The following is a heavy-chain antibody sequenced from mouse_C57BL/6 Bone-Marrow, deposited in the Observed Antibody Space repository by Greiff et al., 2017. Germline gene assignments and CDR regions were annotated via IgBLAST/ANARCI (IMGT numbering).Heavy chain of an antibody. Sequence: EVQLVESGGDLVKPGGSLKLSCAASGFTFSSYGMSWVRQTPDKRLEWVATISSGGSYTYYPDGVKGRFTISRDNAKNTLYLQMSSLKSEDTAMYYCARGVLGYYFDYWGQGTTLTVSS. D-gene: IGHD4-1*01. V-gene: IGHV5-6*01. J-gene: IGHJ2*01. CDR3: ARGVLGYYFDY. CDR1: GFTFSSYG. CDR2: ISSGGSYT.